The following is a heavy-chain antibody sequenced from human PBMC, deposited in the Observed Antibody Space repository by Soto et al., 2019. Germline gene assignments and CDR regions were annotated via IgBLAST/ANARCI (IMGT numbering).Heavy chain of an antibody. CDR2: IFWTDEK. CDR1: VFSLTTSGEA. V-gene: IGHV2-5*01. J-gene: IGHJ4*02. D-gene: IGHD3-10*01. Sequence: QITLKEAGPTVVKPTQRLTLTCTFSVFSLTTSGEAVGWVRQPPGTALEWLALIFWTDEKRYSPSLKTRPTITWDSSKNLVVLTMTDIASVDTATESCAHSPPRSSGSGIEFNWPLAHLDPGTLVTVS. CDR3: AHSPPRSSGSGIEFNWPLAH.